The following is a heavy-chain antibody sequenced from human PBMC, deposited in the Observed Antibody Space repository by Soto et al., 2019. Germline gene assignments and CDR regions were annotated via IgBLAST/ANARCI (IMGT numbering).Heavy chain of an antibody. D-gene: IGHD5-18*01. CDR1: GGTFSSYA. CDR2: IIPIFGTA. CDR3: ARAGGYSYGSDY. J-gene: IGHJ4*02. V-gene: IGHV1-69*13. Sequence: SVEVSCKASGGTFSSYAISWVRQAPGQGLEWMGGIIPIFGTANYAQKFQGRVTITADESTSTAYMELSSLRSEDTAVYYCARAGGYSYGSDYWGQGTLVTVSS.